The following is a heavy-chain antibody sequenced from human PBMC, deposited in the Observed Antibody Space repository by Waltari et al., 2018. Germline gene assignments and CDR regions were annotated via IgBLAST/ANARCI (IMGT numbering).Heavy chain of an antibody. Sequence: QLVQSGAEVKKPGSSVKVSCQASGGTFTSYAISWVRQAPGQGLEWMGGIISLSGSTNYAQKFQGRLTMTADDSTSTAYMDLSGLTSDDTAVYFCAKKLPTSTWKYFYHGLDVWGQGTTVVVSS. J-gene: IGHJ6*02. D-gene: IGHD6-13*01. V-gene: IGHV1-69*01. CDR1: GGTFTSYA. CDR2: IISLSGST. CDR3: AKKLPTSTWKYFYHGLDV.